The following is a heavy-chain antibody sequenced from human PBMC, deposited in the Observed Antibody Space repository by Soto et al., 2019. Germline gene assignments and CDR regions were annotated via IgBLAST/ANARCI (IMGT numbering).Heavy chain of an antibody. CDR2: IGAYNGNT. D-gene: IGHD3-10*01. V-gene: IGHV1-18*01. J-gene: IGHJ5*02. Sequence: ASVKVSCKASGDTFTSYGISWVRQAPGQGLEWMGWIGAYNGNTNYAQKPQGRVTMTTDTSTSTAYMELSSLRSEDTAVYYCARAAGGSGSYYKYHWFDPWGQGTLVTVSS. CDR1: GDTFTSYG. CDR3: ARAAGGSGSYYKYHWFDP.